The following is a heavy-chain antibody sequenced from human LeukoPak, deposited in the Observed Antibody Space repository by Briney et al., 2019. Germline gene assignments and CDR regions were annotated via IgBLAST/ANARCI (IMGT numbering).Heavy chain of an antibody. V-gene: IGHV3-7*03. CDR2: IRADGTEK. J-gene: IGHJ4*02. Sequence: GGSLRLSCAASGFIFNNEWMDWVRQAPGKGLEWVANIRADGTEKYYVDSVKGRFTISRDNAKSSLYLQLNSLRVEDTAVYYCSRRLDYWGQGTLVTVSS. CDR1: GFIFNNEW. CDR3: SRRLDY.